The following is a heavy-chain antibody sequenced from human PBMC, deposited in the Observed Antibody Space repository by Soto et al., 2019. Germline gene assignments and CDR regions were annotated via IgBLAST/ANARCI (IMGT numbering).Heavy chain of an antibody. CDR1: GYTFTSYD. CDR2: VTPRNGDT. J-gene: IGHJ4*02. D-gene: IGHD2-8*02. CDR3: ARGGSYWARRHYFDS. V-gene: IGHV1-8*02. Sequence: ASVKVSCKASGYTFTSYDINWVRQAAGQGPEWMGSVTPRNGDTAFAQKYQGRVTVTSNTSMSTVYMELSNLRSDDTAVYYCARGGSYWARRHYFDSWGQGTLVTVSS.